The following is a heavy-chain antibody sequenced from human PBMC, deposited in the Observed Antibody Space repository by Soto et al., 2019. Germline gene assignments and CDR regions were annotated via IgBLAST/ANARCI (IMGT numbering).Heavy chain of an antibody. Sequence: VGSLRLSCAASGFTFSSYWMHWVRQVPGKGLVWVSRINTDGSITSHADSVKGRFTISRDNAKSTLYLQMNSLRADDTAVYYCTRDSGGRDAYWGQGALVTVSS. D-gene: IGHD2-15*01. CDR2: INTDGSIT. CDR1: GFTFSSYW. CDR3: TRDSGGRDAY. J-gene: IGHJ4*02. V-gene: IGHV3-74*01.